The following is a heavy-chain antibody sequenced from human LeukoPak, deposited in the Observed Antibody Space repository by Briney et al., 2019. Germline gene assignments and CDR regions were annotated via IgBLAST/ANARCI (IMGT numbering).Heavy chain of an antibody. CDR1: GGTFSSYA. Sequence: SVKVSCKASGGTFSSYAISWVRQAPGQGLEWMGGIIPIFGTANYAQKFQGRVTMTEDTSTDTAYMELSSLRSEDTAVYYCATERGEYYDILTGYVNWGQGTLVTVSS. J-gene: IGHJ4*02. V-gene: IGHV1-69*06. D-gene: IGHD3-9*01. CDR2: IIPIFGTA. CDR3: ATERGEYYDILTGYVN.